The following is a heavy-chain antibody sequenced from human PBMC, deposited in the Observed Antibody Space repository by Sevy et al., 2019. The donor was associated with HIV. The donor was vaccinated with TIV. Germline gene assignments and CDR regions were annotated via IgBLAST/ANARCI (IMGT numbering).Heavy chain of an antibody. CDR2: IYSGGTT. V-gene: IGHV3-53*01. D-gene: IGHD6-19*01. CDR1: GFTVSRNS. J-gene: IGHJ3*02. Sequence: GGSLRLSCAASGFTVSRNSMTWVRQAPGKGLEWVSIIYSGGTTDYADSVKGRFTISRDNSNNTVYLQMNSLRADDTALYFCARDSTNGWYESFNIWGQGTMLTVSS. CDR3: ARDSTNGWYESFNI.